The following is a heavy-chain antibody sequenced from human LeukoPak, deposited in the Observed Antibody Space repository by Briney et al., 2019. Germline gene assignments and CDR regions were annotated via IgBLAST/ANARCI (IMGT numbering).Heavy chain of an antibody. D-gene: IGHD1-26*01. CDR3: ARSAATGGSGSDY. V-gene: IGHV1-18*01. Sequence: EASVKVSCKASGYTFTSYGISWVRQAPGQGLEWMGWISAYNGNTNYAQKLQGRVTITTDTSTSTAYMQLRSLRSDDTAVYYCARSAATGGSGSDYWGQGTLVTVSS. CDR1: GYTFTSYG. CDR2: ISAYNGNT. J-gene: IGHJ4*02.